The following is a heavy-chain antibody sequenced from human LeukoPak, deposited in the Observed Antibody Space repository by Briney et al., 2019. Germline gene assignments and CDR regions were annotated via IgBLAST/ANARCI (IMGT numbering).Heavy chain of an antibody. Sequence: GESLKISCKGSGYSFTSYWIGWVRQMPGKGLEWMGIIYPGDSDTRYSPSFQGQVTISADKSISTAYLQWSSLKASDTAMYYCARHGSVVVPAASESVYYYYYMDVWGKGTTVTVSS. V-gene: IGHV5-51*01. J-gene: IGHJ6*03. D-gene: IGHD2-2*01. CDR2: IYPGDSDT. CDR1: GYSFTSYW. CDR3: ARHGSVVVPAASESVYYYYYMDV.